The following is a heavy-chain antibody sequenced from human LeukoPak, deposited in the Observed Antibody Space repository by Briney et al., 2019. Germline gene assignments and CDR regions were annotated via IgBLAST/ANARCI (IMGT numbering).Heavy chain of an antibody. CDR2: IFHSGDV. J-gene: IGHJ5*02. CDR3: ARVVASTSIDA. D-gene: IGHD2-15*01. V-gene: IGHV4-38-2*02. CDR1: LYSISSGYF. Sequence: SETLSLTCTVSLYSISSGYFWGWIRQPPGKGLEWIGSIFHSGDVYYNPSLKSRVTISVDTSKNRFSLKVTSVTAADTALYYCARVVASTSIDAWGQGTLVTVST.